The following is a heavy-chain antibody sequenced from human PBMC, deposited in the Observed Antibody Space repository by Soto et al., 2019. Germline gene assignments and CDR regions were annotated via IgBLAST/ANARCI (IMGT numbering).Heavy chain of an antibody. Sequence: SETLTLTCAVYGGYFSGYDWSWIRQPPGKGLEWIGEINHSGSTNYNPSLKSRVTISVDTSKNQFSLKLSSVTAADTAVYYCARGTSSKWLRSEYYYYGMDVWGQGTTVTVSS. J-gene: IGHJ6*02. D-gene: IGHD5-12*01. CDR3: ARGTSSKWLRSEYYYYGMDV. CDR1: GGYFSGYD. V-gene: IGHV4-34*01. CDR2: INHSGST.